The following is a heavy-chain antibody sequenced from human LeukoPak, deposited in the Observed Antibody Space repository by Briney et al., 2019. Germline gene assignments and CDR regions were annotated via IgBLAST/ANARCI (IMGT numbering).Heavy chain of an antibody. V-gene: IGHV3-23*01. CDR1: GFTFSSYT. CDR2: ISGSGGST. D-gene: IGHD6-13*01. J-gene: IGHJ4*02. Sequence: GGSLRLSCAASGFTFSSYTMSWVRQAPGKGLEWVSAISGSGGSTYYADSVKGRFTISRDNSKNTLYLQMNSLRAEDTAVYYCAKDFSRTRKYYFDYWGQGTLVTVSS. CDR3: AKDFSRTRKYYFDY.